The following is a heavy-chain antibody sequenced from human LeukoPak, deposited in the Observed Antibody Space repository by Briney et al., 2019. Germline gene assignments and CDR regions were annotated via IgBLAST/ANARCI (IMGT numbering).Heavy chain of an antibody. Sequence: PSESLSLTCTVSGRSISSYYWSWIRQPPGKGLEWIGYTYYSGSTKYNPSLKSRVTISVDTSRNQFSLKLSSVTAADTAVYYCALGGYCGRSSCYSFDYWGQGTLVTVSS. J-gene: IGHJ4*02. CDR1: GRSISSYY. D-gene: IGHD2-2*01. CDR3: ALGGYCGRSSCYSFDY. V-gene: IGHV4-59*01. CDR2: TYYSGST.